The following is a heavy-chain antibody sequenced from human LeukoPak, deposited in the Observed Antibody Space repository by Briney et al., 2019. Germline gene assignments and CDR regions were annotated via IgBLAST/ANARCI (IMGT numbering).Heavy chain of an antibody. CDR2: IYYSGST. D-gene: IGHD3-22*01. CDR3: ARDAYYYDSSGYYTLESFDY. Sequence: SQTLSLTXTVSGGSISSGDYYWSWIRQPPGKGLEWIGYIYYSGSTYYNPSLKSRVTISVDTSKNQFSLKLSSVTAADTAVYYCARDAYYYDSSGYYTLESFDYWGQGTLVTVSS. J-gene: IGHJ4*02. V-gene: IGHV4-30-4*08. CDR1: GGSISSGDYY.